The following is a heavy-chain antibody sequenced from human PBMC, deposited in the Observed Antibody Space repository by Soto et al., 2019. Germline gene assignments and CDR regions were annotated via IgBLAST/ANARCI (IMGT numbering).Heavy chain of an antibody. D-gene: IGHD3-3*01. CDR2: VNPADSDT. CDR1: GYSFTNYW. V-gene: IGHV5-51*01. Sequence: PGESLKISCKGSGYSFTNYWIGWVRQMPGKGLEWMGIVNPADSDTRYSPSFQGQVTVSVDKSISTAYLQRGSLKASATAMYYCVRPDSTGYYTHWGQGTPVTVSS. J-gene: IGHJ4*02. CDR3: VRPDSTGYYTH.